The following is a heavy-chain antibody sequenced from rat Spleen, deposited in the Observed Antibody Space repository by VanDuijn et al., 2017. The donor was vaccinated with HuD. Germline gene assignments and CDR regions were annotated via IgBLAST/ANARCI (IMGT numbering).Heavy chain of an antibody. Sequence: EVQLVESDGGLVQPGRSLKLSCAASGVTFSDYYMAWVRQAPTKGLEWVATISYDGSGTYYRDSVKGRFTISRDNAKTTLYLQMDSLRSEDTATYYCARQLYNSGYYFDYWGQGVIVTVSS. CDR1: GVTFSDYY. V-gene: IGHV5-29*01. D-gene: IGHD4-3*01. CDR3: ARQLYNSGYYFDY. CDR2: ISYDGSGT. J-gene: IGHJ2*01.